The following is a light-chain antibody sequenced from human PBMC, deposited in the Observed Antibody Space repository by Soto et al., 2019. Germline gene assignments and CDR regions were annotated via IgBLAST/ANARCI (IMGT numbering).Light chain of an antibody. CDR2: AAS. Sequence: DIQMTQSPSSLSASVGDRVTITCRASQSISSYLNWYQQKPGKAPKLLIYAASSLQSGVPSRFSCSGSGTDFARTISSQQPEDFATCYCQQSYSTPLTFGGGTKVEIK. CDR1: QSISSY. J-gene: IGKJ4*01. V-gene: IGKV1-39*01. CDR3: QQSYSTPLT.